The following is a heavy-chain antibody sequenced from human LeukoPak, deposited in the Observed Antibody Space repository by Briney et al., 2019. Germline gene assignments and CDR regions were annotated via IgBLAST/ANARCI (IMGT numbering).Heavy chain of an antibody. CDR3: AREVQHHEILTGWTNTYFFDS. CDR1: GFTFSSYG. J-gene: IGHJ4*02. CDR2: ISYDGSNK. D-gene: IGHD3-9*01. V-gene: IGHV3-30*03. Sequence: GGSLRLSCAASGFTFSSYGMHWVRQAPGKGLEWVAVISYDGSNKYYADSVKGRFAISRDNSKNTLYLQMNSLRADDTAVYYCAREVQHHEILTGWTNTYFFDSWGQGTLVTVSS.